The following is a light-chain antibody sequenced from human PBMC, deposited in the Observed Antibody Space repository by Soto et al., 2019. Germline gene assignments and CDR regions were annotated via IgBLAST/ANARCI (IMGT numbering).Light chain of an antibody. CDR2: ATS. V-gene: IGKV3-20*01. Sequence: EIVLTQSPGTLSLSPGERATLSCRASQSVSRTYLAWYQQKPVQAPRLLIYATSSRATGIPDRFSGSGSGTDFTLTISRLEPEDFAVYYCQQYVRSGTFGQGTKVDIK. CDR1: QSVSRTY. J-gene: IGKJ1*01. CDR3: QQYVRSGT.